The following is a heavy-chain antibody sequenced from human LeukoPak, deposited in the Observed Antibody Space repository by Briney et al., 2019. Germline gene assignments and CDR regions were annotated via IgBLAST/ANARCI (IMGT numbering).Heavy chain of an antibody. V-gene: IGHV3-53*01. CDR3: AREGQGYGGKDY. CDR2: IYTGGST. D-gene: IGHD4-23*01. J-gene: IGHJ4*02. Sequence: GGSLRLSCAASGFTVSSTYMSWVCQAPGKGLEWVSVIYTGGSTYYADSVKGRFTISRDNPKNTPYLQMNSLRAEDTAVYYCAREGQGYGGKDYWGQGTRVTVSS. CDR1: GFTVSSTY.